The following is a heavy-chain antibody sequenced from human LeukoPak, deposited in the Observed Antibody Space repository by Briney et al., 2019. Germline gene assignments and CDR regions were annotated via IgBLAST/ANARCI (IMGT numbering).Heavy chain of an antibody. CDR2: ISYSGST. CDR1: GGSFSSHY. D-gene: IGHD3-10*01. J-gene: IGHJ5*02. V-gene: IGHV4-59*11. CDR3: ARNYYYGSNWFDP. Sequence: SETLSLTCTVSGGSFSSHYWTWIRQSPGKGLEWIGYISYSGSTNYNPSLKSRVTMSVDTSKNQFSLKLSSVTAADTAVYYCARNYYYGSNWFDPWGQGTLVTVSS.